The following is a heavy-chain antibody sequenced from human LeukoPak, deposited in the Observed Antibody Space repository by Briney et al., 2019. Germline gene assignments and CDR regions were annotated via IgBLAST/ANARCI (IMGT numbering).Heavy chain of an antibody. D-gene: IGHD3-22*01. CDR2: IRYDGSNK. J-gene: IGHJ1*01. V-gene: IGHV3-30*02. CDR3: AKDRSYYDSNVQH. Sequence: NPGGSLRLSCAASGFTFSSYGMHWVRQAPGKGLEWVAFIRYDGSNKYYADSVKGRFTISRDNSKNTLYLQMNSLRAEDTAVYYCAKDRSYYDSNVQHWGQGTLVTVSS. CDR1: GFTFSSYG.